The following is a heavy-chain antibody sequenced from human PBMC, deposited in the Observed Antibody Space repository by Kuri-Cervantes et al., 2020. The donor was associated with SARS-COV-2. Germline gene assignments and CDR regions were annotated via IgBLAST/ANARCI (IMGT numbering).Heavy chain of an antibody. J-gene: IGHJ4*02. CDR3: AKVYCSSTSCYSFDY. Sequence: ETLSLTCAASGFTFSSYAMSWVRQAPGKGLEWVSAISGSGGSTYYADSVKGRFTISRDNSKNTLYLQMNSLRAEDTAVYYCAKVYCSSTSCYSFDYWGQGTLVTVSS. D-gene: IGHD2-2*01. V-gene: IGHV3-23*01. CDR1: GFTFSSYA. CDR2: ISGSGGST.